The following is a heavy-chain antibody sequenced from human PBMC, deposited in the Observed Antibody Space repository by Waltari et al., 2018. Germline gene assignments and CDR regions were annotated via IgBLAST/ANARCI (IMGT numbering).Heavy chain of an antibody. CDR1: GASISSGGFF. CDR3: AREIPSWSSVTAPDADF. D-gene: IGHD2-21*02. V-gene: IGHV4-30-4*01. J-gene: IGHJ4*02. CDR2: IYHSGTT. Sequence: QVQLQASGPGLVKPSQTVSLTCTVSGASISSGGFFWRWIRQPPGQGLEWLGCIYHSGTTFYKSSLKSRLALSIETSKNQFSLRLASVTAADTAVYYCAREIPSWSSVTAPDADFWGQGTLVTVSS.